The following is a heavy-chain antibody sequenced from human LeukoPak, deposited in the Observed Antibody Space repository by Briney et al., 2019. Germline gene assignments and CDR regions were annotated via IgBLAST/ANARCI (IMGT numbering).Heavy chain of an antibody. CDR1: GFTFSSYA. CDR3: ARVGRWLQLTPRFDY. V-gene: IGHV3-30*04. Sequence: GGSLGLSCAASGFTFSSYAMHWVRQAPAKGLEGGAVISYEGINKYYADPVKGRFTISRDNSKNTLYLQMNSLRAEDTAVYYCARVGRWLQLTPRFDYWGQGTLVTVSS. D-gene: IGHD5-24*01. CDR2: ISYEGINK. J-gene: IGHJ4*02.